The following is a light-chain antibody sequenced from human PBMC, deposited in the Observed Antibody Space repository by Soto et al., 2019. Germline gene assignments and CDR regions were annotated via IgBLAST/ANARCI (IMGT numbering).Light chain of an antibody. CDR2: KAS. V-gene: IGKV1-5*03. CDR1: QTISSW. Sequence: DIQMTKNPSTLSGSVGDRVTITCRASQTISSWLAWYQQKPGKAPKLLIYKASTLRSGVPSRFSGSGYGTDFTLTISSLQPEDSATYYCQQYHGVPFTFGQGTRL. J-gene: IGKJ5*01. CDR3: QQYHGVPFT.